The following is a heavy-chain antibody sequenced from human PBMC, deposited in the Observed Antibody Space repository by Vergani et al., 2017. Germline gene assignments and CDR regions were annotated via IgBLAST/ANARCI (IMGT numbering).Heavy chain of an antibody. CDR2: IIPIFGTA. J-gene: IGHJ5*02. CDR1: GGTFSSYA. CDR3: ATSSTYYYDSSEEWFDP. Sequence: QVQLVQSGAEVKKPGSSVKVSCKATGGTFSSYAISWVRQAPGQGLEWMGGIIPIFGTANYAQKFQGRVTITADESTSTAYMELSSLRADDTAVYYCATSSTYYYDSSEEWFDPWGQGTLVTVSS. D-gene: IGHD3-22*01. V-gene: IGHV1-69*01.